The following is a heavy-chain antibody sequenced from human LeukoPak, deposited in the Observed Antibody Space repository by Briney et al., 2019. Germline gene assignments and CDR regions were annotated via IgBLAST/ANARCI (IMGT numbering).Heavy chain of an antibody. CDR1: GYSLSSYS. V-gene: IGHV5-51*01. CDR2: IYPDVSDT. CDR3: ARQYYDFWSGYPRQTYYFDY. J-gene: IGHJ4*02. D-gene: IGHD3-3*01. Sequence: GESLKISCKGLGYSLSSYSIGWVRQMPGKGLEWMGIIYPDVSDTRYSPSFQGQVTISADRSFSTAYLRWSSLKASDTAMYYCARQYYDFWSGYPRQTYYFDYWGQGTLVTVSS.